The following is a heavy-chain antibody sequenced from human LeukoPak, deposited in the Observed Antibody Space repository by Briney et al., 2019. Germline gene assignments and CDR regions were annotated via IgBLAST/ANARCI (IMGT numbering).Heavy chain of an antibody. CDR1: GFTFSSHN. CDR2: ITGSSSTI. D-gene: IGHD5-18*01. CDR3: ARAGYSMDTEYFQH. V-gene: IGHV3-48*02. Sequence: PGGSLRLSCAVSGFTFSSHNMNWVRQAPGKGLEWVSHITGSSSTIYYADSVKGRFTISRDNGKNSLYLQMDSLRDEDTAVYYCARAGYSMDTEYFQHWGQGTLVTVSS. J-gene: IGHJ1*01.